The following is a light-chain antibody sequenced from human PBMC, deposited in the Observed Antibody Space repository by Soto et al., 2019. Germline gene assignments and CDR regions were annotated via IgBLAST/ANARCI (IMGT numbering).Light chain of an antibody. CDR1: SSDVGGYKY. CDR3: SSYAGSILGV. CDR2: EVS. V-gene: IGLV2-8*01. Sequence: QSALTQPPSASGSPGQSVTISCTGTSSDVGGYKYVSWYQQHPGKAPKLMIYEVSKWPSGVPDRFSGSKSGNTASLTVSGLQAEDEADYYCSSYAGSILGVFGGGTKLTVL. J-gene: IGLJ3*02.